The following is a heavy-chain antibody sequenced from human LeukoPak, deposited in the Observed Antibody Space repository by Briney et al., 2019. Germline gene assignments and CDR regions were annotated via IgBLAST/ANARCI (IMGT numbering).Heavy chain of an antibody. V-gene: IGHV5-51*01. D-gene: IGHD1-26*01. Sequence: GESLKISCKGCGYSFTSYWNGWVRQMRGKGLEWMVIIYPGDSDTRYSPSFQGQVTISADKSISTAYLQWSSLKASDTAMYYCARLRGSGSYSGDYWGQGTLVTVSS. CDR2: IYPGDSDT. CDR1: GYSFTSYW. CDR3: ARLRGSGSYSGDY. J-gene: IGHJ4*02.